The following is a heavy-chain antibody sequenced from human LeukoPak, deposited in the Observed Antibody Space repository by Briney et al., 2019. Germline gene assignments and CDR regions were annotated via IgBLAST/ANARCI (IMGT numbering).Heavy chain of an antibody. D-gene: IGHD6-13*01. CDR1: GFTFSSYA. V-gene: IGHV3-30-3*01. J-gene: IGHJ1*01. CDR2: ISYDGSNK. Sequence: GGSLRLSCAASGFTFSSYAMHWVRQAPGKGLEWVAVISYDGSNKYYADSVKGRFTISRDNSKNTLYLQMNSLRTEDTAVYYCARDPRIAAAGYFQHWGQGTLVTVSS. CDR3: ARDPRIAAAGYFQH.